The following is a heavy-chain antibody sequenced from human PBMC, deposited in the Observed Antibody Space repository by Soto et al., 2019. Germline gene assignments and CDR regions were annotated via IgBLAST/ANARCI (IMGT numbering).Heavy chain of an antibody. CDR2: IYYSGST. V-gene: IGHV4-31*03. J-gene: IGHJ4*02. CDR1: GGSISSGGDY. CDR3: ARQLPSFYYGSGSYFNY. Sequence: SETLSLTCTVSGGSISSGGDYWSWIRQHPGKGLEWIGYIYYSGSTYYNPSLKSRVTISVDTSKNQFSLKLSSVTAADTAVYYCARQLPSFYYGSGSYFNYWGQGTLVTVSS. D-gene: IGHD3-10*01.